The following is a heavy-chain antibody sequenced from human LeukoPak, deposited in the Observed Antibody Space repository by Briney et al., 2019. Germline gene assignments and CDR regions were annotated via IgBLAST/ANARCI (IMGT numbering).Heavy chain of an antibody. J-gene: IGHJ4*02. CDR1: GFTFSRYA. Sequence: GGSLRLSCVASGFTFSRYAMHWVRRAPGKGLEWVAFISYDGTNKYYADSVKGRFTISRDNAKNSLYLQMNSLRAEDTAVYYCARDRPGTIAAASDYWGQGTLVTVSS. CDR2: ISYDGTNK. CDR3: ARDRPGTIAAASDY. D-gene: IGHD6-13*01. V-gene: IGHV3-30-3*01.